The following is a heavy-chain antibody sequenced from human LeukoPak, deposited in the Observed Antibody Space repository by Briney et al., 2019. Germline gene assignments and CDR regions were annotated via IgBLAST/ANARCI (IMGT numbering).Heavy chain of an antibody. J-gene: IGHJ4*02. CDR3: VRTRRSIVATIFDY. CDR1: GYTLSDYG. V-gene: IGHV1-18*01. CDR2: VNFYNGNT. D-gene: IGHD5-12*01. Sequence: ASVKVSCKASGYTLSDYGISWVRQARGQGLEWMGWVNFYNGNTKYAEKFQGRLTMTRDTPTSTAYMEARSLRPDDTAIYYCVRTRRSIVATIFDYWGQGALITVSS.